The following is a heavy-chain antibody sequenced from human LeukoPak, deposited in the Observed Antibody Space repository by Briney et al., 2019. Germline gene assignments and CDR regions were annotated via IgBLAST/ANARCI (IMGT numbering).Heavy chain of an antibody. V-gene: IGHV3-48*03. CDR3: AREGDGYNYGYYFDY. CDR2: ISSSGSTI. Sequence: GGYLSFSGAGSGFTISSYEMNWVRKAPGKGLEWVLYISSSGSTIYYADSVKGRFTISRDNAKNSLYLQMNSLRAEDTAVYYCAREGDGYNYGYYFDYWGQGTLVTVSS. J-gene: IGHJ4*02. CDR1: GFTISSYE. D-gene: IGHD5-24*01.